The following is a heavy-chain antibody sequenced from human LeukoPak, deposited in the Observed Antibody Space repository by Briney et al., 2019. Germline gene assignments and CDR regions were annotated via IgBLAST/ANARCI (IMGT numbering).Heavy chain of an antibody. CDR1: GGSISSYY. J-gene: IGHJ6*03. V-gene: IGHV4-4*08. Sequence: PSETLSLTCTVSGGSISSYYWTCIREPPGKGLEWSCYIYTSGDTNYNPSLKSRVTISVDTSKKKFSLKLSSVTAADTAVYYCARLYPGYFYYMDVWGKGTTVTVSS. D-gene: IGHD2/OR15-2a*01. CDR2: IYTSGDT. CDR3: ARLYPGYFYYMDV.